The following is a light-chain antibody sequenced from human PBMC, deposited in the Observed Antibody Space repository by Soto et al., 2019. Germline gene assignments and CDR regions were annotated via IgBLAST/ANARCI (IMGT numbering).Light chain of an antibody. V-gene: IGKV1-5*03. J-gene: IGKJ1*01. CDR1: QSIGSW. CDR3: QQYNSNSGT. Sequence: DIQMTQSPSTLSASVGDRVIITCRAGQSIGSWLAWYQQKPGKVPKLLIYKASNLESGVPSRFGGSGSGTEFTLTISSLQPDDFATYYCQQYNSNSGTFGQGTKVDVK. CDR2: KAS.